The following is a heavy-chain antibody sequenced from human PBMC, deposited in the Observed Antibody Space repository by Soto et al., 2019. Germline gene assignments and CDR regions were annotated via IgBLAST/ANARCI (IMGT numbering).Heavy chain of an antibody. V-gene: IGHV4-30-4*01. J-gene: IGHJ5*02. D-gene: IGHD4-4*01. Sequence: SETLSLTCTVSGGSISSGDYYWSWIRQPPGKGLEWIGYIYYSGSTYYNPSLKSRVTISVDTSKNQFSLKLSSVTAADTAVYYCARDRMDMTTQKRVRWFDPWGQGTLVTVSS. CDR2: IYYSGST. CDR1: GGSISSGDYY. CDR3: ARDRMDMTTQKRVRWFDP.